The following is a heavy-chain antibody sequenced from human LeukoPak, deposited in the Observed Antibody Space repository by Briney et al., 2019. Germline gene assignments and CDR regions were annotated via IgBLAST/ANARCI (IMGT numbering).Heavy chain of an antibody. CDR1: GGSISSYY. Sequence: SETLSLTCSVSGGSISSYYWSWIRQPAGKGLEWIGRIYTSGSTNYNPSLKSRVTMSVDTSKNQFSLKLSSVTAADTAVYYCASNARDILTGYFYHYYYMDVWGKGATVTVSS. CDR2: IYTSGST. CDR3: ASNARDILTGYFYHYYYMDV. J-gene: IGHJ6*03. D-gene: IGHD3-9*01. V-gene: IGHV4-4*07.